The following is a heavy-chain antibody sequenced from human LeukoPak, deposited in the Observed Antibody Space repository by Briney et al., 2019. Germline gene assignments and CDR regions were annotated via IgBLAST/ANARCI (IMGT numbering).Heavy chain of an antibody. CDR2: IIPIFGKA. CDR1: GGTFSSYA. V-gene: IGHV1-69*13. CDR3: ARALYDFWSGYYKNCYYYYMDV. Sequence: SVKVSCKASGGTFSSYAMSWVRQAPGQGLEWMGGIIPIFGKANYAQKLQGRVTITADASTSTAYMAPSSLRSEDTAVYYCARALYDFWSGYYKNCYYYYMDVWGKGTTVTVSS. D-gene: IGHD3-3*01. J-gene: IGHJ6*03.